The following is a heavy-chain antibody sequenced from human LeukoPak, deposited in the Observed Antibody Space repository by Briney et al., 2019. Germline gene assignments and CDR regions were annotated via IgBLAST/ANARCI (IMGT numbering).Heavy chain of an antibody. CDR3: ASRDGWSGSYHGFDH. D-gene: IGHD1-26*01. V-gene: IGHV4-34*01. J-gene: IGHJ5*02. Sequence: SETLSLTCAIYGGSFSGYYWSWIRQPPGKGLEWVGEINHSGSTNYNASLKSRVTISVDTSKNQFTLKLRSVTAADTAVSYCASRDGWSGSYHGFDHWGQGTLVTVSS. CDR1: GGSFSGYY. CDR2: INHSGST.